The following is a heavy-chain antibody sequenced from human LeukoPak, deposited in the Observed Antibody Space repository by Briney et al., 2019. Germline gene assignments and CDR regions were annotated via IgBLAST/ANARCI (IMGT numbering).Heavy chain of an antibody. D-gene: IGHD2/OR15-2a*01. CDR1: GGSISSGGYS. Sequence: SETLSLTCTVSGGSISSGGYSWSWIRQPPGKGLEWIGFIYHSGSTYYNPSLKSRVTISVDRSRNQFSLKLNSVTAADTAVYYCARLSTSDSNTGFFDYWGQGTLVTVSS. V-gene: IGHV4-30-2*01. CDR2: IYHSGST. J-gene: IGHJ4*02. CDR3: ARLSTSDSNTGFFDY.